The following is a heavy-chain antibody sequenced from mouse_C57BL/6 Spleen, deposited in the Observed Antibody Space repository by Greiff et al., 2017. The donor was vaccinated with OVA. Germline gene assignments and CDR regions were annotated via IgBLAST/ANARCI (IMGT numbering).Heavy chain of an antibody. J-gene: IGHJ4*01. CDR3: ARSGRGNYDYYAMDY. CDR2: INPGSGGT. D-gene: IGHD2-1*01. V-gene: IGHV1-54*01. Sequence: VQLQQSGAELVRPGTSVKVSCKASGYAFTNYLIEWVKQRPGQGLEWIGVINPGSGGTNYNEKFKGKATLTADKSSSTAYMQLSSLTSEDSAVYFCARSGRGNYDYYAMDYWGQGTSVTVSS. CDR1: GYAFTNYL.